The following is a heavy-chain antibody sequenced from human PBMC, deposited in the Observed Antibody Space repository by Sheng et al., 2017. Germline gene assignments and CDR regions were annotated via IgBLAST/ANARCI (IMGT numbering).Heavy chain of an antibody. CDR1: GFTFSSFE. Sequence: EVQLVESGGGLVQPGGSLRLSCAASGFTFSSFEMNWVRQAPGKGLEWVSYISSSGSTVYYADSVKGRFTISRDDAKNSLYLQMNSLRAEDTAVYYCAREYRGDDTRIDYWGQGTLVTVSS. V-gene: IGHV3-48*03. CDR3: AREYRGDDTRIDY. J-gene: IGHJ4*02. CDR2: ISSSGSTV. D-gene: IGHD2-21*02.